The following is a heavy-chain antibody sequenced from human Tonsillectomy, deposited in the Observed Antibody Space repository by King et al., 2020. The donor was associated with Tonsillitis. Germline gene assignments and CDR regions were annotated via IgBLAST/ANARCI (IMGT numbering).Heavy chain of an antibody. CDR2: IKSKTDGGTT. Sequence: QLVQSGGGLVKPGGSLRLSCAASGFTFNNAWMSWVRQAPGKGLEWVGRIKSKTDGGTTNYAAPVKGRFTISRDDSENTLYLQMNSLKIEDTAVYYCTTDXXXDSXGYYWDXWGXGTLFTVS. D-gene: IGHD3-22*01. CDR1: GFTFNNAW. J-gene: IGHJ4*02. CDR3: TTDXXXDSXGYYWDX. V-gene: IGHV3-15*01.